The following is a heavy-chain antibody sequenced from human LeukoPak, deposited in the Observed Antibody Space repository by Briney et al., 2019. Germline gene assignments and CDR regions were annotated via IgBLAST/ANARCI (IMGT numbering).Heavy chain of an antibody. CDR3: AKRGVVIRVILVGFHKEAYYFDS. V-gene: IGHV3-33*06. CDR2: IWFDGSNK. Sequence: GRSLRLSCAASGFTFSTYGMHWVRQAPGKGLEWVAVIWFDGSNKYYSDSVRGRFTISRDNSKSTLYLQMNSLRAEDTAVYFCAKRGVVIRVILVGFHKEAYYFDSWGQGALVIVSS. CDR1: GFTFSTYG. D-gene: IGHD3-22*01. J-gene: IGHJ4*02.